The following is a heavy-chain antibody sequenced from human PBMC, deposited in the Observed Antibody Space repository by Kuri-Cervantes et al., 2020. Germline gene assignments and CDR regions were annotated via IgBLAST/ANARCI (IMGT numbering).Heavy chain of an antibody. Sequence: ASVKVSCKASGGTFSSYAINWVRQAPGQGLQWMGWVSPNSGSTAYSQDFRGRVTMTRNTSINTAYLELNSLRSEDTAVYFCARAGRYATNWYFADWGQGTLVTVSS. D-gene: IGHD2-8*01. CDR3: ARAGRYATNWYFAD. CDR1: GGTFSSYA. CDR2: VSPNSGST. V-gene: IGHV1-8*02. J-gene: IGHJ4*02.